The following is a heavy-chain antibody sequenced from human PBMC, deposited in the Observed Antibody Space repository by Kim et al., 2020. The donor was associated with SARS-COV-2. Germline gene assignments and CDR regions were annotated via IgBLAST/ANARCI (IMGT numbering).Heavy chain of an antibody. D-gene: IGHD1-1*01. Sequence: YADSVQGRFTISRDDSANTLYLQMSSLRVEDTAVYYCAKVVWGANPGTNYWGQGILVTVSS. CDR3: AKVVWGANPGTNY. V-gene: IGHV3-23*01. J-gene: IGHJ4*02.